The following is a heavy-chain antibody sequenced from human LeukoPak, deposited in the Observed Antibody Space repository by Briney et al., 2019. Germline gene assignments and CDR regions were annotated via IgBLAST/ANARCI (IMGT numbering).Heavy chain of an antibody. CDR1: GGSFSGYY. D-gene: IGHD3-3*01. V-gene: IGHV4-34*01. J-gene: IGHJ6*02. CDR3: ARDSAYYDFWSGYYRRNGMDV. Sequence: SETLSLTCAVYGGSFSGYYWSWIRQPPGKGLEWIGEINHSGSTNYNPSLKSRVTISVDTSKNQFSLKLSSVTAADTAVYYCARDSAYYDFWSGYYRRNGMDVWGQGTTVTVSS. CDR2: INHSGST.